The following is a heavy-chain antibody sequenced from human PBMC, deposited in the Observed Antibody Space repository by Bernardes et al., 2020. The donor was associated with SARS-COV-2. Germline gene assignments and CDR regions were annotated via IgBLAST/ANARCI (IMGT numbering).Heavy chain of an antibody. J-gene: IGHJ5*02. Sequence: GESLKISCKGSGYSFTSYWIGWVRQMPGKGLEWMGIIYPGDSDTRYSPSFQGQVTISADKSISTAYLQWSSLKASDTAMYYCARAPRGGGGRTRWFGPWGQGILVTVSS. V-gene: IGHV5-51*01. D-gene: IGHD2-21*01. CDR3: ARAPRGGGGRTRWFGP. CDR2: IYPGDSDT. CDR1: GYSFTSYW.